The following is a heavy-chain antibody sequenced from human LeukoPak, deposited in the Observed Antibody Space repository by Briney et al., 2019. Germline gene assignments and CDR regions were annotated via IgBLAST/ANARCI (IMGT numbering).Heavy chain of an antibody. CDR2: INHNGST. Sequence: SETLSLTCAVYGGSFSGYYWSWIRQPPGKGLEWIGEINHNGSTNYNPSLKSRVTISVDTSKNQFSLKLSSVTAADTAVYYCARESSSSPNDAFDIWGQGTMVTVSS. CDR3: ARESSSSPNDAFDI. V-gene: IGHV4-34*01. D-gene: IGHD6-13*01. J-gene: IGHJ3*02. CDR1: GGSFSGYY.